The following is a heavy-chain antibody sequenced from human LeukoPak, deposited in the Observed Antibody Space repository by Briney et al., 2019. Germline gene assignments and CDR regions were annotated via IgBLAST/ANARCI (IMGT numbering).Heavy chain of an antibody. J-gene: IGHJ6*03. CDR2: ISAYNDNT. CDR1: GYTFTSYG. CDR3: ARGSGYCSSTSCGYYYYYMDV. Sequence: ASVKVSCKASGYTFTSYGISWVRQAPGQGLEWMGWISAYNDNTNYAQKFQGRVTITRNTSISTAYMELSSLRSEDTAVYYCARGSGYCSSTSCGYYYYYMDVWGKGTTVTVSS. D-gene: IGHD2-2*01. V-gene: IGHV1-18*01.